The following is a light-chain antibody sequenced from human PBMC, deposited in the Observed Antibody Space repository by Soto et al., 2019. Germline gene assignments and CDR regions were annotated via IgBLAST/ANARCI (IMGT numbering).Light chain of an antibody. CDR3: SSYTSRNTLVV. CDR2: DVS. J-gene: IGLJ2*01. CDR1: SSDVGGYNY. Sequence: QSALTQPASVSGSPGQSITISCTGNSSDVGGYNYVSWYQQHPDKAPKLMIYDVSNRPSGVSNRFSGSKSGNTASLTISGLQAEDEADYYCSSYTSRNTLVVFGGGTKLTVL. V-gene: IGLV2-14*01.